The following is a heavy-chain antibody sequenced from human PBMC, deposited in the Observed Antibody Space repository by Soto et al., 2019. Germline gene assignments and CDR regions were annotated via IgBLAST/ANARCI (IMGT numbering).Heavy chain of an antibody. D-gene: IGHD1-26*01. V-gene: IGHV4-39*01. Sequence: PSETISLTCTVSGGSISSNSHYWGWIRQPPGKGLEWIGSIFXSGSQKYIVSLKSRVTISVDTSKDKFSLRLSSVTVEDTAVYYCARRVTGNYYIDAWGHGTLVTVSS. CDR3: ARRVTGNYYIDA. J-gene: IGHJ5*01. CDR2: IFXSGSQ. CDR1: GGSISSNSHY.